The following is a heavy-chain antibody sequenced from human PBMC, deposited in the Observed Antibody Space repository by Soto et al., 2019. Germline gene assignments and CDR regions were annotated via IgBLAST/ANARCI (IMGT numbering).Heavy chain of an antibody. CDR1: GFTFSSYG. CDR3: AKDQGYSYGYVPYFDY. CDR2: ISYDGSNK. D-gene: IGHD5-18*01. V-gene: IGHV3-30*18. J-gene: IGHJ4*02. Sequence: GGSLRLSCAASGFTFSSYGMHWVRQAPGKGLEWVAVISYDGSNKYYADSVKGRFTISRDNSKNTLYLQMNSLRAEDTAVYYCAKDQGYSYGYVPYFDYWGQGTLVTVSS.